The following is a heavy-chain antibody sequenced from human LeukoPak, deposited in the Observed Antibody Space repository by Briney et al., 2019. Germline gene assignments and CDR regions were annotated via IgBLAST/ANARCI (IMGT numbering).Heavy chain of an antibody. CDR1: GGTFSSYA. CDR2: IIPIFGTA. V-gene: IGHV1-69*13. CDR3: ARGGRAVAGYFDY. J-gene: IGHJ4*02. D-gene: IGHD6-19*01. Sequence: SVKVSCKASGGTFSSYAISWVRQAPGQGLEWMGGIIPIFGTANYAQKFQGRVTITADESTSTAYMELSSLRSEDTAVYYCARGGRAVAGYFDYWGQGTLVTVSS.